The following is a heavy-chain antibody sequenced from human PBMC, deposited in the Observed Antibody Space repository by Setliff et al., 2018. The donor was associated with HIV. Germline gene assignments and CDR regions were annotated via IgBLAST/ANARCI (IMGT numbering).Heavy chain of an antibody. CDR3: ARDFKSGYVDY. Sequence: PGGSLRLSCAAAGFIFSDYGVYWVRQAPGKGLEWVAVIYNDGVNRYFGDFVEGRFTISRDNSRNTVNLQMNSLRGDDTAVYYCARDFKSGYVDYLGQRIPVTVSS. V-gene: IGHV3-33*01. D-gene: IGHD2-15*01. J-gene: IGHJ4*02. CDR1: GFIFSDYG. CDR2: IYNDGVNR.